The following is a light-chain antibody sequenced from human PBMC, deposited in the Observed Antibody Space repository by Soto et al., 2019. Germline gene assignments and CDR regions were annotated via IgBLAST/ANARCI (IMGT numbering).Light chain of an antibody. CDR2: GAS. J-gene: IGKJ1*01. CDR1: QSFSSMY. V-gene: IGKV3-20*01. Sequence: EIMLTHTRGTLCWARGERRSRCSTASQSFSSMYLAWYQQKPGQAPRLLIYGASSRATGIPDRFSVSGCGPHMTLTISLLKPEELPFYSCQHHARPLGIFGQGTKVDIK. CDR3: QHHARPLGI.